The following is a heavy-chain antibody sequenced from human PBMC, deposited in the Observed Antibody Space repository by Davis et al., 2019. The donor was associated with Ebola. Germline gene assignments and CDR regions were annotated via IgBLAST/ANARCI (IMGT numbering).Heavy chain of an antibody. Sequence: SVKVSCKTSGGTFTNYAVNWVRQAPGQGLEWMGRIIPVVDTKDYAQKFQGRVTLTADKATNTAYMELRSLRSDDTAVYYCARDRDVLLRQTDYWGQGTLVTVSS. CDR3: ARDRDVLLRQTDY. D-gene: IGHD2-15*01. CDR2: IIPVVDTK. CDR1: GGTFTNYA. V-gene: IGHV1-69*04. J-gene: IGHJ4*02.